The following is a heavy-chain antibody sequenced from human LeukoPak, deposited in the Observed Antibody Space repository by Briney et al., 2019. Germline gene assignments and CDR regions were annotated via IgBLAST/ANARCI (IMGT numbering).Heavy chain of an antibody. CDR2: IWYDGSNK. CDR1: GFTFSSYG. CDR3: ARDLRYSSGWYRGDFFDY. V-gene: IGHV3-33*01. J-gene: IGHJ4*02. D-gene: IGHD6-19*01. Sequence: GGSLRLSCAASGFTFSSYGMRWVRQAPGKGLEWVAVIWYDGSNKYYADSVKGRFTISRDNSKNTLYLQMNSLRAEDTAVYYCARDLRYSSGWYRGDFFDYWGQGTLVTVSS.